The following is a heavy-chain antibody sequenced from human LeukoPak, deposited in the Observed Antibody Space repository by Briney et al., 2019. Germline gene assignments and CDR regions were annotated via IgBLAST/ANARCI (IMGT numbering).Heavy chain of an antibody. Sequence: ASVKVSCKASGYTFTGYYMHWVRQAPGQGLEWMGIINPSGGSTSYAQKFQGRVTMTRDTSTSTVYMELSSLRSEDTAVYYCARGSQGERPITMIVVVPWFDPWGQGTLVTVSS. CDR3: ARGSQGERPITMIVVVPWFDP. CDR1: GYTFTGYY. D-gene: IGHD3-22*01. CDR2: INPSGGST. J-gene: IGHJ5*02. V-gene: IGHV1-46*01.